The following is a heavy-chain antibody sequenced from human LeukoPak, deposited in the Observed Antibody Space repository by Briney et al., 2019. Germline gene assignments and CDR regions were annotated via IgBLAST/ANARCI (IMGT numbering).Heavy chain of an antibody. CDR1: GFTFSSYA. V-gene: IGHV3-64D*06. J-gene: IGHJ6*04. Sequence: GGSLRLSCSASGFTFSSYAMHWVRQAPGEGLEYVSAISSNGGSTYYADSVKGRFTISRDNSKNTLYLQMSSLRAEDTAVYYCVKENYATLDYYYGMDVWGKGTTVTVSS. CDR2: ISSNGGST. CDR3: VKENYATLDYYYGMDV. D-gene: IGHD1-7*01.